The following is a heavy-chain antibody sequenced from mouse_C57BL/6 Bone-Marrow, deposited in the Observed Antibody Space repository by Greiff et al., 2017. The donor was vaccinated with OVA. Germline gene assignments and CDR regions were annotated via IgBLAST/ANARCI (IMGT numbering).Heavy chain of an antibody. J-gene: IGHJ1*03. CDR1: GYTFTDYN. CDR3: ARKVYYSNSYWYFDV. D-gene: IGHD2-5*01. V-gene: IGHV1-18*01. Sequence: EVQLQQSGPELVKPGASVKIPCKASGYTFTDYNMDWVKQSHGKSLEWIGDINPNNGGTIYNQKFKGKATLTVDKSSSTAYMELRSLTSEDTAVYYCARKVYYSNSYWYFDVWGTGTTVTVSS. CDR2: INPNNGGT.